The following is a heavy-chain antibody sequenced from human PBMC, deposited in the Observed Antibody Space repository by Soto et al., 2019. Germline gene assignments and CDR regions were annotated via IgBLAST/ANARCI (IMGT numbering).Heavy chain of an antibody. CDR1: GGTFSSYA. V-gene: IGHV1-69*13. D-gene: IGHD2-2*01. CDR3: ARMVVPASYYYGMDV. Sequence: ASVKVSCKASGGTFSSYAISWVRQAPGQGLEWMGGIIPIFGTANYAQKFQGRVTITADESTSTAYMELSSLRSEDTAVYYCARMVVPASYYYGMDVWGQGTTVTVSS. J-gene: IGHJ6*02. CDR2: IIPIFGTA.